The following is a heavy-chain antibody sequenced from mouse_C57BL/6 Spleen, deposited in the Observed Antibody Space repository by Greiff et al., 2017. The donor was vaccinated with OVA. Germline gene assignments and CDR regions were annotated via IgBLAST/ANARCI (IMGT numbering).Heavy chain of an antibody. D-gene: IGHD1-1*01. J-gene: IGHJ4*01. CDR2: INYDGSST. CDR1: GFTFSDYY. CDR3: AREGLLRDYAMDY. Sequence: EVHLVESEGGLVQPGSSMKLSCTASGFTFSDYYMAWVRQVPEKGLEWVANINYDGSSTYYLDSLKSRFIISRDNAKNILYLQMSSLKSEDTATYYCAREGLLRDYAMDYWGQGTSVTVSS. V-gene: IGHV5-16*01.